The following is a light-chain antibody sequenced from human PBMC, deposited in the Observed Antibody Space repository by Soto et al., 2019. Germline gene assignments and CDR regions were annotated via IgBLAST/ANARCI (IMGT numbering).Light chain of an antibody. Sequence: DIVMTQSPDSLAVSLGERATINCQSSQSVLDSSNNKNYLVWYQQKPGQPPKLLIYWASTRESGVPDRFSGSGSGTDFTLTISSLQAEDVAVYFCQQYYSTPPYTFGQGTKLEIK. CDR3: QQYYSTPPYT. CDR1: QSVLDSSNNKNY. CDR2: WAS. V-gene: IGKV4-1*01. J-gene: IGKJ2*01.